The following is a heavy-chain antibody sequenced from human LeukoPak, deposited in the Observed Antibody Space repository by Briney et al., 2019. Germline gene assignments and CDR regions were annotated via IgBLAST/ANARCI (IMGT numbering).Heavy chain of an antibody. V-gene: IGHV3-30*02. CDR1: GFTFSSHG. J-gene: IGHJ4*02. Sequence: GGSLRLSCAASGFTFSSHGMHWVRQAPGKGLEWVAFIQYDGSNKYYVDSVKGRFSISRDNSRSILYLQMNSLRPEDTAVYSCARSFFQWNYGSCLDSWGQGTLITVSS. D-gene: IGHD1-7*01. CDR3: ARSFFQWNYGSCLDS. CDR2: IQYDGSNK.